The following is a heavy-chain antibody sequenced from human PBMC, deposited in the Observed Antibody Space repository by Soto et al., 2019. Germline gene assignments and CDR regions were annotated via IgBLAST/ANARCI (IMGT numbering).Heavy chain of an antibody. CDR3: ARALRYSSSGDYFDY. D-gene: IGHD6-13*01. Sequence: GGSLRLSCAASGFTFDDYGMSWVRQAPGKGLEWVSGINWNGGSKGYADSVKGRFTISRDNAKNSLFLQMNSLRAEDTASYHCARALRYSSSGDYFDYWGQGTLVTVSS. J-gene: IGHJ4*02. CDR1: GFTFDDYG. CDR2: INWNGGSK. V-gene: IGHV3-20*01.